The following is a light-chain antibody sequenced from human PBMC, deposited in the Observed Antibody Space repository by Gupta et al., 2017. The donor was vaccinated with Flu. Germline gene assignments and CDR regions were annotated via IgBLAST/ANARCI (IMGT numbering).Light chain of an antibody. V-gene: IGLV2-14*01. CDR1: SSDVGGYNY. J-gene: IGLJ2*01. Sequence: SITISCTGTSSDVGGYNYVSWYQQHPGKAHKLMIYEVSNRPSGVSNRFSGSKSGNTASLTISGLKTEDEADYYCSSYTSSSTLVFGGGTKLTVL. CDR3: SSYTSSSTLV. CDR2: EVS.